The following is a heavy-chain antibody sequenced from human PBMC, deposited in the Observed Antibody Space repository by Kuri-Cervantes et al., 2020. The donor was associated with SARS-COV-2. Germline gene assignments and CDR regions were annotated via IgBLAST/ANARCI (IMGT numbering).Heavy chain of an antibody. CDR1: GGSISSHY. J-gene: IGHJ3*02. D-gene: IGHD2-21*01. Sequence: SLTCTVSGGSISSHYWSWIRQPPGKGLEWIGYIYYSGSTNYNPSLKSRVTISVDTSKNQFSLKLSSVTAADTAVYYCARGSQLLSATDAFDIWGQGTMVTVSS. CDR3: ARGSQLLSATDAFDI. CDR2: IYYSGST. V-gene: IGHV4-59*11.